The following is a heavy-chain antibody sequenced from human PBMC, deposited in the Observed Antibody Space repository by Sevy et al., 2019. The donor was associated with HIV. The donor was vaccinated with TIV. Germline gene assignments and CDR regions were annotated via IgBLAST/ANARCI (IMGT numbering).Heavy chain of an antibody. J-gene: IGHJ4*02. Sequence: GGCLRLSCAASGFSFSTYWMHWVRQAPGKGLEWVANIKQDESEKYYVASVKGRFTISGDNAKNSVYLEMNSMRPEDTAIYYCAKGNSGSFDYWGQGTLVTVSS. D-gene: IGHD3-22*01. CDR3: AKGNSGSFDY. CDR1: GFSFSTYW. V-gene: IGHV3-7*01. CDR2: IKQDESEK.